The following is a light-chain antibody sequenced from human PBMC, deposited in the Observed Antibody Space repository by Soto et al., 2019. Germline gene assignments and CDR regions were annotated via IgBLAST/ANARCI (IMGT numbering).Light chain of an antibody. Sequence: IVWTQIQDTLSLTPGERATLSCRASQTVSWSLAWYQQKPGQAPRLLVYDASNRATGIPARFSASGSGTDFTLTISSLEPEDFAVYYCQQRSNLPWTFGQGTKVDI. V-gene: IGKV3-11*01. CDR3: QQRSNLPWT. J-gene: IGKJ1*01. CDR1: QTVSWS. CDR2: DAS.